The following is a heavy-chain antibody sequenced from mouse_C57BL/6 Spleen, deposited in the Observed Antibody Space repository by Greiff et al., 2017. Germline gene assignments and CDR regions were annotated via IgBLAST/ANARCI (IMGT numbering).Heavy chain of an antibody. CDR1: GFTFSSYA. Sequence: EVQRVESGGGLVKPGGSLKLSCAASGFTFSSYAMSWVRQTPEKRLEWVATISDGGSYTYYPDNVKGRFTISRDNAKNNLYLQMSHLKSEDTAMXYCARDRDYYGSSYGYFDVWGTGTTVTVSS. J-gene: IGHJ1*03. D-gene: IGHD1-1*01. CDR3: ARDRDYYGSSYGYFDV. CDR2: ISDGGSYT. V-gene: IGHV5-4*01.